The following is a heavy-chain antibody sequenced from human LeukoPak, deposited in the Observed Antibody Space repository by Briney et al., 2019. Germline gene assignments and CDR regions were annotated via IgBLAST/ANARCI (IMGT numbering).Heavy chain of an antibody. V-gene: IGHV1-69*05. D-gene: IGHD3-10*01. J-gene: IGHJ6*03. CDR3: ARAYGSGSYSVPYYYYYYMDV. CDR1: GYTFTSYD. CDR2: IIPIFGTA. Sequence: SVKVSCKASGYTFTSYDINWVRQAPGQGLEWMGGIIPIFGTANYAQKFQGRVTITTDESTSTAYMELSSLRSEDTAVYYCARAYGSGSYSVPYYYYYYMDVWGKGTTVTVSS.